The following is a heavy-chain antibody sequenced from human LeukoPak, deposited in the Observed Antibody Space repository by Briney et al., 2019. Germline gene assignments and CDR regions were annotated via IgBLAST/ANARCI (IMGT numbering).Heavy chain of an antibody. V-gene: IGHV4-59*01. D-gene: IGHD3-3*01. J-gene: IGHJ5*02. CDR2: IYYSGST. Sequence: GSLRLSCAASGFTFSSYAMSWVRQPPGKGLEWIGYIYYSGSTNYNPSLKSRVTISVDTSKNQFSLKLSSVTAADTAVYYCARGRDFWSGYFTWFDPWGQGTLVTVSS. CDR3: ARGRDFWSGYFTWFDP. CDR1: GFTFSSYA.